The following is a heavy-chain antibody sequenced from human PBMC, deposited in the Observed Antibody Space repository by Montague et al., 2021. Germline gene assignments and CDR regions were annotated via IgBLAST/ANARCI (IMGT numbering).Heavy chain of an antibody. CDR2: IDTDGRST. D-gene: IGHD3-10*01. V-gene: IGHV3-74*03. CDR3: LRDLNYGLECSYGYFDS. CDR1: GFNFGFYW. Sequence: SLRLSCAASGFNFGFYWMHWVRQAPGKGLVWVSHIDTDGRSTTYADSVTGRFTISRDNAKNTLFLQMNSLRAEDTAVYYCLRDLNYGLECSYGYFDSWGQGALVTVSS. J-gene: IGHJ4*02.